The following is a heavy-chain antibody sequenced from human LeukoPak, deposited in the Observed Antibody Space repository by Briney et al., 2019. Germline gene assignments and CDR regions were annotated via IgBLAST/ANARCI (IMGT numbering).Heavy chain of an antibody. V-gene: IGHV4-59*01. Sequence: SETLSLTCTVSGGSINSYYWSWIRQPPGKELEWIGYIYYTGSTNYNPSLKSRVTISLDTSRNQFSLKLTSVTAADTAVYYCARDASIVGSGIINWGQGIRVTVSS. CDR2: IYYTGST. D-gene: IGHD1-14*01. J-gene: IGHJ4*02. CDR3: ARDASIVGSGIIN. CDR1: GGSINSYY.